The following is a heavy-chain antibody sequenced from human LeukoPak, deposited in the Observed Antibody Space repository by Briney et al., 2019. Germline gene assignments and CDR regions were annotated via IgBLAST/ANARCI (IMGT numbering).Heavy chain of an antibody. J-gene: IGHJ4*02. Sequence: PSETLSLTCTVSGGSISSYYWSWIRQPPGKGLEWIGHVHYSGSTNYNPSLKSRVTISVDTSKNPFSLKLSSVTAADTAVYYCARDRYGSGSYYHYWGQGTLVTVSS. D-gene: IGHD3-10*01. CDR3: ARDRYGSGSYYHY. CDR1: GGSISSYY. V-gene: IGHV4-59*01. CDR2: VHYSGST.